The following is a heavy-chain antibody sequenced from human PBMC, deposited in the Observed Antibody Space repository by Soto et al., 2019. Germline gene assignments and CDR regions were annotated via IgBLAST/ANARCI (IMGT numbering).Heavy chain of an antibody. D-gene: IGHD4-17*01. Sequence: GTLPLTYDVSGGYISSSNWWSWVRQTPGKGLEWIGEIYHSGSTNYNPSLKSRVTISVDKSKNQFSLKLSSVTAADTAVYYCARAVTTVTTSDWFDPWGQGTLVTVSS. CDR2: IYHSGST. CDR3: ARAVTTVTTSDWFDP. J-gene: IGHJ5*02. V-gene: IGHV4-4*02. CDR1: GGYISSSNW.